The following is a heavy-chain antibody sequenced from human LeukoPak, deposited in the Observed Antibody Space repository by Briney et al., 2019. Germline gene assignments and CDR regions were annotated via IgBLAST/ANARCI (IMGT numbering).Heavy chain of an antibody. Sequence: GASVKVSCKASGGTFSSYAISWVRQAPGQGLEWMGGIIPIFGTANYALKFQGRVTITADESTSTAYMELSSLRSEDTAVYYCARGGSPYYYDSSGFAEGEYFQHWGQGTLVTVSS. J-gene: IGHJ1*01. V-gene: IGHV1-69*13. CDR2: IIPIFGTA. CDR3: ARGGSPYYYDSSGFAEGEYFQH. D-gene: IGHD3-22*01. CDR1: GGTFSSYA.